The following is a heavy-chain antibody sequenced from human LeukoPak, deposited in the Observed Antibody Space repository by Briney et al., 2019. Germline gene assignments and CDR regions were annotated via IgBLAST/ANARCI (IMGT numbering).Heavy chain of an antibody. D-gene: IGHD5-12*01. CDR1: GFTFSSYA. Sequence: GGSLRLSCAASGFTFSSYAMSWVRQAPGKGLEWVSAISGSGGSTYYADSVKGRFTISRDNSKNTLYLQMNSLRAEGTAVYYCASDSGYDPIDYWGQGTLVTVSS. CDR2: ISGSGGST. CDR3: ASDSGYDPIDY. J-gene: IGHJ4*02. V-gene: IGHV3-23*01.